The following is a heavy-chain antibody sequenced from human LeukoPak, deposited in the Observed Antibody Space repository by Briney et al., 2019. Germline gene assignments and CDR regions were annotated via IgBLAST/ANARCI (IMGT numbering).Heavy chain of an antibody. CDR1: GFTFSNYW. CDR3: AKQELAVAGPFNY. Sequence: QPGGSLRLSCAASGFTFSNYWMHWVRQAPGKGPFWLSRITNDASSTLSADSVKGRFTISRDNSKNTLYLQMNSLRAEDTAVYYCAKQELAVAGPFNYWGQGTLVTVSS. D-gene: IGHD6-19*01. J-gene: IGHJ4*02. CDR2: ITNDASST. V-gene: IGHV3-74*01.